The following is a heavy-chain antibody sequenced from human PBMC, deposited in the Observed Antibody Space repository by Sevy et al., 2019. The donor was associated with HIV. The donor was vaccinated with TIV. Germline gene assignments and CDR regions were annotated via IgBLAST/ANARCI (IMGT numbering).Heavy chain of an antibody. J-gene: IGHJ4*02. V-gene: IGHV1-69*13. CDR3: ARDLMDTAMAVPSYFDY. CDR2: IIPIFGTA. CDR1: GGTFSSYA. D-gene: IGHD5-18*01. Sequence: ASVKVSCKASGGTFSSYAISWVRQAPGQGLEWMGGIIPIFGTANYAQKFQGRVTITADESTSTAYMELSSLRSEDTAVYYCARDLMDTAMAVPSYFDYWGQGTLVTVSS.